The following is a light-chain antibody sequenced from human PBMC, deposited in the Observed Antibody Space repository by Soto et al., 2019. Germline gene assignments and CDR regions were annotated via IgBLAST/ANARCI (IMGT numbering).Light chain of an antibody. Sequence: DIRMSQSPSTLSASVGDRVTITSRASQTISTWLAWYQQKPGRAPKLLIYKASSLESGVPSRFSGSGYGTEFTLTISSLQPDDFATYYCQQYNSYWTFGQGTKVDI. J-gene: IGKJ1*01. CDR2: KAS. CDR1: QTISTW. CDR3: QQYNSYWT. V-gene: IGKV1-5*03.